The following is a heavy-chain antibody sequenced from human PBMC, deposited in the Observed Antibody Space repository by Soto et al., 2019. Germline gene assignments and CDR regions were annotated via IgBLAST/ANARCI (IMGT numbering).Heavy chain of an antibody. CDR2: IYPGDSDT. Sequence: GESLKISCKGSGYSFTSYWIGWVRQMPGKGLEWMGIIYPGDSDTRYSPSFQGQVTTSADKSISTAYLQWSSLKASDTAMYYCAKYPAGSSGSMLNWFDPWGQGTLVTVSS. V-gene: IGHV5-51*01. CDR1: GYSFTSYW. J-gene: IGHJ5*02. CDR3: AKYPAGSSGSMLNWFDP. D-gene: IGHD6-19*01.